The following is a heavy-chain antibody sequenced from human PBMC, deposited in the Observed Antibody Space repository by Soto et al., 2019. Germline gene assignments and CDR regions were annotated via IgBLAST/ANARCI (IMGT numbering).Heavy chain of an antibody. CDR3: ARAGYFDWLWRPYYYYYYMDV. D-gene: IGHD3-9*01. Sequence: GASVKVSCKASGYTFTSYDINWVRQATGQGLEWMGWMNPNSGNTGYAQKFQGRVTMTRNTSISTAYMELSSLRSEDTAVYYCARAGYFDWLWRPYYYYYYMDVWGKGTTVTVSS. J-gene: IGHJ6*03. V-gene: IGHV1-8*01. CDR2: MNPNSGNT. CDR1: GYTFTSYD.